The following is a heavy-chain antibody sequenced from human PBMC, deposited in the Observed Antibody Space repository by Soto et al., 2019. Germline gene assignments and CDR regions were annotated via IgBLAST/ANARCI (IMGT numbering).Heavy chain of an antibody. Sequence: PGESLKISCKGSGYSFTSYWIGWVRQMPGKGLEWMGIIYPGDSDTRYSPSFQGQVTISADKSINTAYLQWSSLKASDTAMYYCARPGVSSPTDYYYMDVWGKGTTVTVSS. D-gene: IGHD6-13*01. CDR1: GYSFTSYW. J-gene: IGHJ6*03. CDR3: ARPGVSSPTDYYYMDV. V-gene: IGHV5-51*01. CDR2: IYPGDSDT.